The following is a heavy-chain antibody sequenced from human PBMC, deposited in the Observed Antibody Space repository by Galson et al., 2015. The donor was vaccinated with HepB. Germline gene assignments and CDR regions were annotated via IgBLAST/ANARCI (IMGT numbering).Heavy chain of an antibody. CDR3: ARIPADRAVAENYYYYGMDV. Sequence: PALVKPTQTLTLTCTVSGFSLSNARMGVSWIRQPPGKALEWLAHIFSNDEKSYSTSLKSRLTISKDTSKSQVVLTMTNMDPVDTATYYCARIPADRAVAENYYYYGMDVWGQGTTVTVSS. CDR2: IFSNDEK. J-gene: IGHJ6*02. CDR1: GFSLSNARMG. V-gene: IGHV2-26*01. D-gene: IGHD6-19*01.